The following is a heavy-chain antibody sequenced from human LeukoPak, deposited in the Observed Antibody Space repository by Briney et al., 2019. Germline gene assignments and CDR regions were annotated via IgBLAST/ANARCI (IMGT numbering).Heavy chain of an antibody. D-gene: IGHD4-17*01. V-gene: IGHV3-30-3*01. Sequence: PGGSLRLSCAASGFTFSGYPIHWVRQAPGKGLEWVAVISYDGSNKYYADSVKGRFTISRDNSKNTLYLQMNSLRAEDTAVYYCARDLPKGPHGDSWGCDYWGQGTLVTVSS. CDR1: GFTFSGYP. CDR2: ISYDGSNK. J-gene: IGHJ4*02. CDR3: ARDLPKGPHGDSWGCDY.